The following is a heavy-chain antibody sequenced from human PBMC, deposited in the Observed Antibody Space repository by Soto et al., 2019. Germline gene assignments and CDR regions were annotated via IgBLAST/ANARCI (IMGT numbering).Heavy chain of an antibody. Sequence: GGSLRLSCAASEFTLSDHYVDWVRQAPGKGLEWVGRTRNKANSYTTEYAASVKGRFTISRDNSKNTLYLQMNSLRAEDTAVYYCAYHPAKGTFDIWGQGTMVTVSS. CDR2: TRNKANSYTT. CDR3: AYHPAKGTFDI. J-gene: IGHJ3*02. V-gene: IGHV3-72*01. CDR1: EFTLSDHY. D-gene: IGHD2-2*01.